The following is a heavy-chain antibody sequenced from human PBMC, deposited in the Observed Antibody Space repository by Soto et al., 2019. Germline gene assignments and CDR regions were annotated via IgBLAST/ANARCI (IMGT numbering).Heavy chain of an antibody. D-gene: IGHD3-9*01. CDR1: GFTFSSYS. CDR3: ARDKDWSFDY. J-gene: IGHJ4*02. Sequence: EVQLVESGGGLVQPGGSLRLSCVASGFTFSSYSMVWVRQAPGKGLEWIAYIFASSTTIHYADSVKGRFTVSRDNTQNSLFLLMNSLRAEDTAIYYCARDKDWSFDYVVQGTQVIVSS. V-gene: IGHV3-48*04. CDR2: IFASSTTI.